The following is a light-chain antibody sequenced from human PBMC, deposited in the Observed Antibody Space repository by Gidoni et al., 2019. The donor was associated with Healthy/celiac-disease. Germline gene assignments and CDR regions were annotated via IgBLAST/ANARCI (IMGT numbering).Light chain of an antibody. Sequence: SYALPQPPSVSLSPGQTASITCSGEKLGDKYACWYQQKPGQYPVLVIYQDSKRPSGIPERFSGSNSGNTATLTISGTQAMDEADYYYQAGDSSTYVFGTGTKVTVL. CDR3: QAGDSSTYV. J-gene: IGLJ1*01. CDR1: KLGDKY. CDR2: QDS. V-gene: IGLV3-1*01.